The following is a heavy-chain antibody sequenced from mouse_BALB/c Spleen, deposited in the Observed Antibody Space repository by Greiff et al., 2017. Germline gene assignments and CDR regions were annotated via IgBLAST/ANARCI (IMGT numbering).Heavy chain of an antibody. V-gene: IGHV1S127*01. J-gene: IGHJ4*01. CDR2: IDTSDSYT. Sequence: QVQLQQPGAELVMPGASVKMSCKASGYTFTDYWMHWVKQRPGQGLEWIGAIDTSDSYTSYNQKFKGKATLTVDTSSSTAYMQLSSLTSEDSAVYYCTRISYYRYDGAMDYWGQGTSVTVSS. CDR1: GYTFTDYW. D-gene: IGHD2-14*01. CDR3: TRISYYRYDGAMDY.